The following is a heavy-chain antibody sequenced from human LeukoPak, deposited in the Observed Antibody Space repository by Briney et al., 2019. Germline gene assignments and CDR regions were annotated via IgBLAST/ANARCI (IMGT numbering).Heavy chain of an antibody. J-gene: IGHJ5*02. V-gene: IGHV4-59*08. Sequence: SETLSLTCTVSSDSISGFYWGWIRQPPGRGLEWIGYIFNSVTFHYNPSLKSRVAISIDTSKNQFSLKVSSVTAADTAMYFCARLLPSGPAVFDPWGQGTLVTVSS. CDR1: SDSISGFY. CDR3: ARLLPSGPAVFDP. D-gene: IGHD5-12*01. CDR2: IFNSVTF.